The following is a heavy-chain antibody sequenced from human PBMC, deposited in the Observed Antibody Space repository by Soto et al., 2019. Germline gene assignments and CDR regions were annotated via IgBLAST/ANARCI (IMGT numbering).Heavy chain of an antibody. CDR1: GYTFTSYG. D-gene: IGHD2-15*01. J-gene: IGHJ4*02. V-gene: IGHV1-18*01. CDR2: ISAYNGNT. Sequence: ASVKVSCKASGYTFTSYGISWVRQAPGQGLEWMGWISAYNGNTNYAQKLQGRVTMTTDTSTSTAYMELRSLRSDDTAVYYCVVAAHPYYFDNWGQGTLVTVSS. CDR3: VVAAHPYYFDN.